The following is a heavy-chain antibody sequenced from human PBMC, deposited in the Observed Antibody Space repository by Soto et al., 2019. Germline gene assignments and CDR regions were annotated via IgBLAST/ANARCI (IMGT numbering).Heavy chain of an antibody. V-gene: IGHV3-30-3*01. Sequence: QVQLVESGGGVVQPGRSLRLSFAASGFTFSSYAMHWVRQAPGKGLGGGAVFSYDGSIKYYADSVKGGFTISRDNSKNTLYLQMNSLRAEDTAVYYCARAYEGDYFDYWGQGTLVTVSS. D-gene: IGHD3-16*01. CDR3: ARAYEGDYFDY. CDR1: GFTFSSYA. J-gene: IGHJ4*02. CDR2: FSYDGSIK.